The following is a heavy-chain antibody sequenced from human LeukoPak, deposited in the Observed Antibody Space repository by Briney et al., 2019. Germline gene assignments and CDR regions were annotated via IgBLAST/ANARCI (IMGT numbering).Heavy chain of an antibody. CDR1: GYSFTGYY. J-gene: IGHJ4*02. CDR2: INPNSGGT. Sequence: ASVKVSCKASGYSFTGYYIHWVRQAPGQGLEWMGRINPNSGGTNYGQKFQGRVTMTRDTSISTAYMDLSRVNSDDTAVYDCARDPQGSSTSWYFDYWGQGTLVTVSS. CDR3: ARDPQGSSTSWYFDY. V-gene: IGHV1-2*06. D-gene: IGHD2-2*01.